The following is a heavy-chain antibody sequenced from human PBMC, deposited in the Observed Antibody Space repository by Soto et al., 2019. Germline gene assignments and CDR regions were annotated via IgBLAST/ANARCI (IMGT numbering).Heavy chain of an antibody. CDR1: GFTFTNHN. J-gene: IGHJ4*02. CDR3: SRDPPLSVLVVVATGDF. Sequence: EVQLVESGGGLVKPGGSLRLSCAASGFTFTNHNMNWVRQAPGKGLEWVSSISSSSSFRNYADSVKGRFSISRDNDKNLVYLQMDSPRAEDPAAYYCSRDPPLSVLVVVATGDFWGQGTLVTVSS. D-gene: IGHD2-21*01. V-gene: IGHV3-21*02. CDR2: ISSSSSFR.